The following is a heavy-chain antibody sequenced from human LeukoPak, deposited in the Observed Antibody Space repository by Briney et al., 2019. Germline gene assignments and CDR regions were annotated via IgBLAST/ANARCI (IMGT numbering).Heavy chain of an antibody. J-gene: IGHJ3*02. D-gene: IGHD3-10*01. V-gene: IGHV3-33*07. CDR3: TREVLNAFDS. CDR2: IRYDGDTK. Sequence: GGSLRLSCAASGFAFSKYGMYWVRQAPGKGLEWVAYIRYDGDTKYYADSVKDRFTISRDNAKNTLYLQMNSLRAEDTAVYYCTREVLNAFDSWGQGTLVTVSS. CDR1: GFAFSKYG.